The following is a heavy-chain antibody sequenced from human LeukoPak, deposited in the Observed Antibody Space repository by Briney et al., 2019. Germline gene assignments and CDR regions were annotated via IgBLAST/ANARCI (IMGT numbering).Heavy chain of an antibody. CDR3: ASGYSSSWQYYYYYMDV. CDR2: IIPIFGTA. CDR1: GGTFSSYA. J-gene: IGHJ6*03. D-gene: IGHD6-13*01. Sequence: SVKVSCKASGGTFSSYAISWVRQAPGQGLEWMGGIIPIFGTANYAQKFQGRVTITADKSTSTAYMELSSLRSEDTAVYYCASGYSSSWQYYYYYMDVWGKGTTVTISS. V-gene: IGHV1-69*06.